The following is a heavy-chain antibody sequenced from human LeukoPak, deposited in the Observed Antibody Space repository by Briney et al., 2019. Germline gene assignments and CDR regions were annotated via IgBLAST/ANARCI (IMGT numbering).Heavy chain of an antibody. J-gene: IGHJ3*02. D-gene: IGHD2-15*01. CDR3: ASPVAATGGDAFDI. CDR2: IWYDGSNK. CDR1: GFTFSSYG. Sequence: PGGSLRLSCAASGFTFSSYGMHWVRRAPGKGLEWVAVIWYDGSNKYYADSVKGRFTISRDNSKNTLYLQMNSLRAEDTAVYYCASPVAATGGDAFDIWGQGTMVTVSS. V-gene: IGHV3-33*01.